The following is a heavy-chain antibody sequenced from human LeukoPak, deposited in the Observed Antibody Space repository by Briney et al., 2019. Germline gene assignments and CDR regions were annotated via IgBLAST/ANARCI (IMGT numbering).Heavy chain of an antibody. CDR1: GGSISSHY. V-gene: IGHV4-59*11. D-gene: IGHD4-11*01. CDR2: IYYSGST. Sequence: PSETLSLTCTVSGGSISSHYWSWIRQPPGKGLEWIGYIYYSGSTNYNPSLKSRVTISVDTSKNQFSLKLSSVTAADTAVYYCARGGTVTGENWFDPWGQGTLVTVSS. CDR3: ARGGTVTGENWFDP. J-gene: IGHJ5*02.